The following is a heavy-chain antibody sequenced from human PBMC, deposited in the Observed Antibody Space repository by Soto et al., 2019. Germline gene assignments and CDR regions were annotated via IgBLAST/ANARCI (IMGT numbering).Heavy chain of an antibody. Sequence: EGSLRLSCAASGFTFSSYAMSWVRQAPGKGLEWVSAISGSGGSTYYADSVKGRFTISRDNSKNTLYLQMNSLRAEDTAVYYCAKDGNWNYYGRGFDPWGQGTLVTVSS. CDR3: AKDGNWNYYGRGFDP. J-gene: IGHJ5*02. V-gene: IGHV3-23*01. D-gene: IGHD1-7*01. CDR1: GFTFSSYA. CDR2: ISGSGGST.